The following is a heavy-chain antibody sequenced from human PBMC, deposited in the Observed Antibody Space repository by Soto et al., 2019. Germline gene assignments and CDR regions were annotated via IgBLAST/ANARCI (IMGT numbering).Heavy chain of an antibody. J-gene: IGHJ6*02. CDR2: INHSGST. Sequence: PSETLSLTCAVYGGSCSRYYWSWIRQPPGKGLEWIGEINHSGSTNYDPSLKSRVTISVDTSKNQFSLKLSCGSAADTAVYYSTRGLRRAVDGTYYYGIDVWGQGTGVTV. D-gene: IGHD6-13*01. CDR1: GGSCSRYY. CDR3: TRGLRRAVDGTYYYGIDV. V-gene: IGHV4-34*01.